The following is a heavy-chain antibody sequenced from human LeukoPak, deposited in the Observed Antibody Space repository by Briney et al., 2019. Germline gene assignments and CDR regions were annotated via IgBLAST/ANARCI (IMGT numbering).Heavy chain of an antibody. Sequence: GGSLRLSCAVSGFTLSDYSMDWVRQAPGKGPEWVSYISDTGHAIYYADSVKGRFIISRDYSKSTLYLQMNSLRADDTAVYYCARDSNGPAFWGQGTLVTVSS. CDR1: GFTLSDYS. CDR3: ARDSNGPAF. J-gene: IGHJ4*02. D-gene: IGHD6-19*01. V-gene: IGHV3-48*01. CDR2: ISDTGHAI.